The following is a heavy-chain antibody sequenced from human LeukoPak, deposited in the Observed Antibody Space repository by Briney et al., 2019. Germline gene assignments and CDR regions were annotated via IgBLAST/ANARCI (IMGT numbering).Heavy chain of an antibody. CDR2: ISGSGGST. V-gene: IGHV3-23*01. J-gene: IGHJ4*02. CDR3: AKHGYSGWYLDY. D-gene: IGHD6-19*01. CDR1: GFTFSSYW. Sequence: GGSLRLSCAASGFTFSSYWMNWARQAPGKGLEWVSAISGSGGSTYYADSVKGRFTISRDNSKNTLYLQMNSLRAEDTAVHYCAKHGYSGWYLDYWGQGTLVTVSS.